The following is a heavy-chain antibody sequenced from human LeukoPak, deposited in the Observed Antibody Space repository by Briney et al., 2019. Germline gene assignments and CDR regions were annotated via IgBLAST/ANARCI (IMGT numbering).Heavy chain of an antibody. V-gene: IGHV1-8*03. Sequence: VASVKVSCKASGYTFTSYDINWVRQATGQGLEWMGWMNPNSGNTGYAQKFQGRVTITRNTSISTAYMELSSLRSEDTAVYYCARVRFSPRRSGWFESVRVFFDYWGRGTLVTVSS. CDR2: MNPNSGNT. J-gene: IGHJ4*02. CDR3: ARVRFSPRRSGWFESVRVFFDY. CDR1: GYTFTSYD. D-gene: IGHD6-19*01.